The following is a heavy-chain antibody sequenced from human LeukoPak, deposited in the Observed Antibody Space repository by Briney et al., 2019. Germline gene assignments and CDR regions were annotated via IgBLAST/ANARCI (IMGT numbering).Heavy chain of an antibody. CDR2: ISGSGGST. J-gene: IGHJ4*02. CDR3: AKEIGSGSYFDY. CDR1: GFTFSSYA. D-gene: IGHD3-10*01. V-gene: IGHV3-23*01. Sequence: GGSLRLSCAASGFTFSSYAMSWVRQAPGKGLEWVSAISGSGGSTYYADSVKGRFTISRDNSKDTLYLQINCLRAEDTAVYYCAKEIGSGSYFDYWGQGTLVTVSS.